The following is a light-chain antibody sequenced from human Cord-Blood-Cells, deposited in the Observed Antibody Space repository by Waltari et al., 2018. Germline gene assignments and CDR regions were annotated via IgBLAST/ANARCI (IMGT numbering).Light chain of an antibody. CDR2: WAS. J-gene: IGKJ3*01. CDR1: QSVLYSSNNKNY. Sequence: DIVMTQSPDSLAVSLGESATIHCKSSQSVLYSSNNKNYLAWYQQKPGQPPKLLIYWASTRESGVPDRFSGSGSGTDFTLTISSLQAEYVAVYYCQQYYSTPFTFGPGTKVDIK. CDR3: QQYYSTPFT. V-gene: IGKV4-1*01.